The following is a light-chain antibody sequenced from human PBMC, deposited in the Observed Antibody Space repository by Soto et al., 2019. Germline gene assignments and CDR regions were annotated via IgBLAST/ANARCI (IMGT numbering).Light chain of an antibody. CDR2: DND. J-gene: IGLJ1*01. CDR3: GSWDSSLTYV. V-gene: IGLV1-51*01. Sequence: QSVLTQPPSVSAAPGQKVTISCSGSSSNIGDNFVSWYQQLPGTAPKILIYDNDKRPSGIPDRFSGSKYGTSATLAITGLQTGDEADYYCGSWDSSLTYVFGTGTKLTVL. CDR1: SSNIGDNF.